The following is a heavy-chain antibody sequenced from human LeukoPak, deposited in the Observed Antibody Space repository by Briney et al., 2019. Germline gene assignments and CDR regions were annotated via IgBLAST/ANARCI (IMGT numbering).Heavy chain of an antibody. CDR1: GGSISSY. D-gene: IGHD4/OR15-4a*01. V-gene: IGHV4-4*07. J-gene: IGHJ6*03. Sequence: SETLSLTCTVSGGSISSYWSWIRQPAGKGLEWIGRIYGSGTTTYNPSLKSRVSMSIDTSKNQFSLKLSSVTAADTAVYYCARVVRRGYYYMDVWGKGTTVTVSS. CDR3: ARVVRRGYYYMDV. CDR2: IYGSGTT.